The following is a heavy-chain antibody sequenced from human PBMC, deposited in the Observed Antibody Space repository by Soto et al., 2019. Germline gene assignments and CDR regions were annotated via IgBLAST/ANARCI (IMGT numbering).Heavy chain of an antibody. D-gene: IGHD2-8*01. J-gene: IGHJ4*02. CDR2: IHHSGLT. V-gene: IGHV4-59*08. CDR1: GDSITTYF. CDR3: ARYYCPNGRCSFFDY. Sequence: SETLSLTCSVSGDSITTYFWSWIRQPPGKGLEWIGYIHHSGLTDSDPSLKSRVTISVDKSKNQFSLNLNSVTAADTAVYYCARYYCPNGRCSFFDYWGQGTPVTVSS.